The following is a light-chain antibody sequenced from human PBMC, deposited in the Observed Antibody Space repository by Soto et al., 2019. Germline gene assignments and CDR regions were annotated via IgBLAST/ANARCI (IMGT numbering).Light chain of an antibody. CDR3: SSYTSSSTPYV. V-gene: IGLV2-14*01. Sequence: QSALTLPASVAGSPGQSITISCTGTSSDVGGYNYVSWYQQHPVNAPTLMIYDVTNRPSGVSDRFSGSKSGNTASLTISGLQAEDEADYYCSSYTSSSTPYVFGTGTKVTVL. CDR2: DVT. CDR1: SSDVGGYNY. J-gene: IGLJ1*01.